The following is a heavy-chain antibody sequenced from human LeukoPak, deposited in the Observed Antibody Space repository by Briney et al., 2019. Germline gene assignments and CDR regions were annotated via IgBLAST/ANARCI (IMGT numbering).Heavy chain of an antibody. Sequence: KPGGSLRLSCAASGFTFSSYAMSWVRQAPGQGLEWVSCITGRGGSTFYADSVKGRFTISRDNSKNTVYMQMNSLRAEDTAIYYCAKAKEPYYDNGAIDHWGQGTLVTVSS. CDR2: ITGRGGST. J-gene: IGHJ4*02. CDR3: AKAKEPYYDNGAIDH. V-gene: IGHV3-23*01. D-gene: IGHD3-22*01. CDR1: GFTFSSYA.